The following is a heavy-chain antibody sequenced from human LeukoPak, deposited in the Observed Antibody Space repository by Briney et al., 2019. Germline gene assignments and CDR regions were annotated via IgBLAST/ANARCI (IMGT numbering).Heavy chain of an antibody. J-gene: IGHJ4*02. Sequence: ASVKVSCKASGGTFSSYAISWVRQAPGQGLEWMGRIIPILGIANYAQKFQGRVTITADKSTSTAYMELSSLRSEDTAVYYCARDDEGYSGYDPNFDYWGQGTLVTVSS. CDR3: ARDDEGYSGYDPNFDY. D-gene: IGHD5-12*01. V-gene: IGHV1-69*04. CDR2: IIPILGIA. CDR1: GGTFSSYA.